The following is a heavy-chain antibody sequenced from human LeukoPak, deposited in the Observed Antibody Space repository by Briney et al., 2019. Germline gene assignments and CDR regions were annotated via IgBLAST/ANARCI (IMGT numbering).Heavy chain of an antibody. V-gene: IGHV4-59*01. CDR3: ASGPYLAAGTDHQFDY. CDR1: GASISSYY. J-gene: IGHJ4*02. Sequence: PSETLSLTCTVSGASISSYYWSWIRQPPGKGLEWIGYIFYSGSTNYNPSLKSRVTISVDTSKNQFSLKLSSMTAADTAVYYFASGPYLAAGTDHQFDYWGQGTLVTVSS. D-gene: IGHD6-13*01. CDR2: IFYSGST.